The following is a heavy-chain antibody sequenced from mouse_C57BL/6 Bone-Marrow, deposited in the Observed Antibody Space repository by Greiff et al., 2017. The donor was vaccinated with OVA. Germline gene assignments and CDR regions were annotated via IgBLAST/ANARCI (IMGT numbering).Heavy chain of an antibody. V-gene: IGHV1-76*01. Sequence: VQLVESGAELVRPGASVKLSCKASGYTFTDYYINWVKQRPGQGLEWIARIYPGSGNTYYNEKFKGKATLTAEKSSSTAYMQLSSLTSEDSAVYFCARSDGYYEEGYYWGQGTTLTVSS. CDR1: GYTFTDYY. J-gene: IGHJ2*01. D-gene: IGHD2-3*01. CDR2: IYPGSGNT. CDR3: ARSDGYYEEGYY.